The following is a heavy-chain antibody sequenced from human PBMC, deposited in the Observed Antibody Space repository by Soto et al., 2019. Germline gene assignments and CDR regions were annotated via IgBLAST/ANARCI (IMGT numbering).Heavy chain of an antibody. D-gene: IGHD1-26*01. CDR3: ATSPPWGFRPLRGYYYSDIAV. J-gene: IGHJ6*03. Sequence: EVQLLESGGGLVQPGGSLRLSCAASGFTFSSYAMSWVRQAPGKGLEWVSDISGSGGSTYYADSVKGRFTISRDNSKNTLYLQMNSLRAEETAVYSCATSPPWGFRPLRGYYYSDIAVWGKGTTVTVSS. V-gene: IGHV3-23*01. CDR1: GFTFSSYA. CDR2: ISGSGGST.